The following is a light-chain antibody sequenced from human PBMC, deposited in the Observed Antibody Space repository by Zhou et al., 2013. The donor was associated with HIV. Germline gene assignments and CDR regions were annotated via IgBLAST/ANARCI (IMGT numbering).Light chain of an antibody. Sequence: DIQLTQSPSSLSASVGDRVTITCRASQDISNHLAWFQQQPGKAPKLLLYATSRLENGVPPRFSGSGSGTEFTLTISSLQPDDFATYYCQQLNSYLLTFGGGTKVEIK. J-gene: IGKJ4*01. V-gene: IGKV1-16*01. CDR1: QDISNH. CDR3: QQLNSYLLT. CDR2: ATS.